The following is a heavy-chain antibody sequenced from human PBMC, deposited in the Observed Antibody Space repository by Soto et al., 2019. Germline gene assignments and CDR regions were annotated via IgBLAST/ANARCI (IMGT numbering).Heavy chain of an antibody. V-gene: IGHV3-33*01. CDR1: GFTFGTYA. J-gene: IGHJ4*02. Sequence: SLRLSCAASGFTFGTYAMHWVRQAPGKGLEWVAGIWYDGRIENYADSVKGRFSISRDNSKSTVSLHMSSLRLEDTAIYYCARSDCGGQCACDYWGQGTLVTVSS. D-gene: IGHD2-21*01. CDR2: IWYDGRIE. CDR3: ARSDCGGQCACDY.